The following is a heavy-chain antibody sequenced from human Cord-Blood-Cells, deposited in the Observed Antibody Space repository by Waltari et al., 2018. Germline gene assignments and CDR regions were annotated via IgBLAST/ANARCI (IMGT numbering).Heavy chain of an antibody. J-gene: IGHJ4*02. D-gene: IGHD3-3*01. CDR3: ARNYDFWSGYVYY. Sequence: QVQLQQWGAGLLKPSETLSLTCAVYGGSFSGYYWLWIRQPPGKGLEWIGEINHSGSTNYNPSLKSRVTISVDTSKNQFSLKLSSVTAADTAVYYCARNYDFWSGYVYYWGQGTLVTVSS. CDR1: GGSFSGYY. V-gene: IGHV4-34*01. CDR2: INHSGST.